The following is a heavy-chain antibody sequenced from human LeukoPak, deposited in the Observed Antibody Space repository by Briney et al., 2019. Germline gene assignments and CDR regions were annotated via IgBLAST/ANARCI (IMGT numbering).Heavy chain of an antibody. CDR2: IIPILGIA. Sequence: SVKVSCKASGGTFSSYAISWVRQAPGQGLEWMGGIIPILGIANYAQKFQGRVTITADKSTSTAYMELSSLRSEDTAVYYCARESRLGRYSYGGDYWGQGTLVTVSS. D-gene: IGHD5-18*01. V-gene: IGHV1-69*10. J-gene: IGHJ4*02. CDR3: ARESRLGRYSYGGDY. CDR1: GGTFSSYA.